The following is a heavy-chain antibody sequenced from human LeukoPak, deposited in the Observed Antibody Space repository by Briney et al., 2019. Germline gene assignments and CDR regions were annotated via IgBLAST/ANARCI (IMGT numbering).Heavy chain of an antibody. J-gene: IGHJ4*02. V-gene: IGHV3-64*01. D-gene: IGHD2-21*02. CDR3: ARERNCGGDCSFDY. Sequence: PGGSLRLSCAASGFTFSSYAMHWVRQAPGKGLEYVSAISSNGGSTYYANSVKGRFTISRDNSKNTLYLQMGSLRAEDMAVYYCARERNCGGDCSFDYWGQGTLVTVSS. CDR1: GFTFSSYA. CDR2: ISSNGGST.